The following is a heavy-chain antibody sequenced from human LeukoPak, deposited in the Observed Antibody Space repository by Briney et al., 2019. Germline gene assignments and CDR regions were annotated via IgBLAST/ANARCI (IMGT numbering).Heavy chain of an antibody. CDR2: ISSSGSTI. D-gene: IGHD3-10*01. CDR3: ARDPGILWFGEFNYGMDV. J-gene: IGHJ6*04. CDR1: GFTFSSYE. V-gene: IGHV3-48*03. Sequence: GGSLRLSCAASGFTFSSYEMNWVRQAPGKGLEWVSYISSSGSTIYYAGSVKGRFTISRDNAKDSLYLQMNSLRAEDTVVYYCARDPGILWFGEFNYGMDVWGKGTTVTVSS.